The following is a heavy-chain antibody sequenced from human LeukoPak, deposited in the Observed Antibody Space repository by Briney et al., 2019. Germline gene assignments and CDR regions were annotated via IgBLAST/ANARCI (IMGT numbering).Heavy chain of an antibody. D-gene: IGHD6-13*01. CDR1: GFTFSSYW. CDR2: INSDGSST. J-gene: IGHJ5*02. V-gene: IGHV3-74*01. CDR3: AKVAAAAGLDP. Sequence: GGSLRLSCAASGFTFSSYWMHWVRQAPGKGLVWVSRINSDGSSTSYADSVKGRFTISRDNAKNSLYLQMNSLRAEDTALYYCAKVAAAAGLDPWGQGTLVTVSS.